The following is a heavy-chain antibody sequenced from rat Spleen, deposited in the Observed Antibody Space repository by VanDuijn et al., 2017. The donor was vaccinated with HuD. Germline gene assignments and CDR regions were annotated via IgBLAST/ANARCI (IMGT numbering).Heavy chain of an antibody. D-gene: IGHD1-2*01. V-gene: IGHV3-1*01. CDR1: GYSITSNY. Sequence: EVQLQESGPGLVKPSQSLSLTCSVTGYSITSNYWGWIRKFPGNKMEWMGYISYSGSTSYNPSLKSRISITRDTSKNQFFLQLNSVTTEDTATYYCAREAAIGAIVMDAWGQGASVTVSS. CDR2: ISYSGST. J-gene: IGHJ4*01. CDR3: AREAAIGAIVMDA.